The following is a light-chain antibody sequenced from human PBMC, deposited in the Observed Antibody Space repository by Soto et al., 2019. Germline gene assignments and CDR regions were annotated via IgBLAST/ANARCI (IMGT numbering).Light chain of an antibody. CDR3: QQSGPSPPLT. CDR2: ATS. V-gene: IGKV3-20*01. J-gene: IGKJ4*01. CDR1: QTVGSSY. Sequence: DIVLTQSPGTLSLSPGERATVSCSASQTVGSSYLAWYQQKLGQAPRLLIYATSSRATGIPDRFSGSGSGTDFTLTISRLEPEDFAVYYCQQSGPSPPLTFGGGTKVEI.